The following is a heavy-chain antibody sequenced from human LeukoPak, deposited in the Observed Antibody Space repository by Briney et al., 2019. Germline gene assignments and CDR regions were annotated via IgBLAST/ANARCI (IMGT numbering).Heavy chain of an antibody. J-gene: IGHJ3*02. V-gene: IGHV4-34*01. CDR2: INHGGST. Sequence: SETLSLTCAVYGGSFSGYYWSWIRQPPGKGLEWIGEINHGGSTNYNPSLKSRVTISVDTSKNQFSLKLSSVTAADTAVYYCARGARFLEWLLRGSDAFDIWGQGTMVTVSS. CDR1: GGSFSGYY. CDR3: ARGARFLEWLLRGSDAFDI. D-gene: IGHD3-3*01.